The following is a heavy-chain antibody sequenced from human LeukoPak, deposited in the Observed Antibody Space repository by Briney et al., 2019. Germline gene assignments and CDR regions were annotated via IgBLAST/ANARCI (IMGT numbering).Heavy chain of an antibody. CDR2: VFYTGYT. V-gene: IGHV4-59*12. CDR1: GGSINNYY. Sequence: SETLSLTCTVSGGSINNYYWSWVRQPPGKGLEWIGYVFYTGYTHYNASLKSRVTISVDTSKNQFSLELSSVTAADTAVYYCARESIAFYSSGHWGQGFNDYWGQGTLVTVSS. J-gene: IGHJ4*02. CDR3: ARESIAFYSSGHWGQGFNDY. D-gene: IGHD6-19*01.